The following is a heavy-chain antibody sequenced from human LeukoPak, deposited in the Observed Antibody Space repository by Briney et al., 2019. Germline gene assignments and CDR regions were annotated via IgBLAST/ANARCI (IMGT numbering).Heavy chain of an antibody. CDR3: ASAEVVPAAIFDY. V-gene: IGHV3-30*03. D-gene: IGHD2-2*01. Sequence: GGSLRLSCAASGFTVSSNYMSWVRQAPGKGLEWVAVISYDGSNKYYADSVKGRFTISRDNSKNTLYLQMNSLRAEDTAVYYCASAEVVPAAIFDYWGQGTLVTVSS. J-gene: IGHJ4*02. CDR1: GFTVSSNY. CDR2: ISYDGSNK.